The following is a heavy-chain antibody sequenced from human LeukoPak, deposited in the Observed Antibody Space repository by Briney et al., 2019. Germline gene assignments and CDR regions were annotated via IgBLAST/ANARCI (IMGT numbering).Heavy chain of an antibody. D-gene: IGHD6-13*01. CDR1: GGSISSYY. Sequence: SETLSLTCTVSGGSISSYYWNWIRQPPGKGLEWIGYIYYSGGTNYNPSLKSRVTISVDTSKNQFSLRLSSVTAADTAVYYCARLAAGSSSWDGWFDPWGQGTLVTVSS. CDR3: ARLAAGSSSWDGWFDP. CDR2: IYYSGGT. J-gene: IGHJ5*02. V-gene: IGHV4-59*08.